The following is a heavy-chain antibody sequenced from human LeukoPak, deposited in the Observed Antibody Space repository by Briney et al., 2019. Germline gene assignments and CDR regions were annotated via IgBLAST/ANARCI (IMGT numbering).Heavy chain of an antibody. J-gene: IGHJ4*02. Sequence: GGSLRLSCAPSGFTFSRYWMHWVRQAPGKGLVGVSRISTDGSSTSYADSVKGRFTISRDNAKNMLYLEMNSLGAEDTAVYYCARYYYDSSGRLDYWGQGTLVTVSS. CDR1: GFTFSRYW. V-gene: IGHV3-74*01. CDR3: ARYYYDSSGRLDY. D-gene: IGHD3-22*01. CDR2: ISTDGSST.